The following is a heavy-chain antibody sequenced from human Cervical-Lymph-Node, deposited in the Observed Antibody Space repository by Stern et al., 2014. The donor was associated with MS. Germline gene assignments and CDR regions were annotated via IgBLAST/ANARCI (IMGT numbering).Heavy chain of an antibody. D-gene: IGHD2-15*01. J-gene: IGHJ5*02. CDR1: GDSISGNY. Sequence: QVQLQESGPGLVQPSETLSLTCSVSGDSISGNYWSWILQPPGKGLEWIAYIYYTGSSNYNPSLKSRVTISIYTSKTQFSLRLNSVTAADTAVYYCARVVVLAGSRWFDPWGQGILVSVSS. CDR2: IYYTGSS. V-gene: IGHV4-59*01. CDR3: ARVVVLAGSRWFDP.